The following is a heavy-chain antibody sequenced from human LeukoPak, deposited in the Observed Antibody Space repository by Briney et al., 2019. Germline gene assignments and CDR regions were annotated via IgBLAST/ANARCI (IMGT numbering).Heavy chain of an antibody. J-gene: IGHJ4*02. Sequence: SVKVSCKASGGTFSSYAISWVRQAPGQGLEWMGRIIPILGIANYAQKFQGRVTITRDTSASTAYMELSSLRSEDTAVYYCARDSSGSYTQSPFDYWGQGTLVTVSS. CDR2: IIPILGIA. D-gene: IGHD3-10*01. V-gene: IGHV1-69*04. CDR1: GGTFSSYA. CDR3: ARDSSGSYTQSPFDY.